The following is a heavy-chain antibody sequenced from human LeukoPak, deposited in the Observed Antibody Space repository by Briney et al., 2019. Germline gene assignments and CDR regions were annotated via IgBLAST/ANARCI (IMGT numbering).Heavy chain of an antibody. D-gene: IGHD3-22*01. V-gene: IGHV3-11*04. CDR3: ARDYYDKDNDY. CDR1: GFTFSDYY. Sequence: GGSLRLSCAASGFTFSDYYMSWIRQAPGKGLEWVSYISSSGSTMSYADSVKGRFTISRDNAKKSLFLQMNNLRAEDTAVYYCARDYYDKDNDYWGQGTLVTVSS. CDR2: ISSSGSTM. J-gene: IGHJ4*02.